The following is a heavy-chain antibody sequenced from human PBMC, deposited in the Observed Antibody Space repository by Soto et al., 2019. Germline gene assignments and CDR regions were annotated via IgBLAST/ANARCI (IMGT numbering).Heavy chain of an antibody. CDR1: GFTFSSYW. D-gene: IGHD4-4*01. Sequence: GGSLRLSCAASGFTFSSYWMSWVRQAPGKGLEWVANIKQDGSEKYYVDSVKGRFTISRDNAKNSLYLQMNSLRAEDTAVYYCARDNAYSNYYYYGMDVWGQGTTVTVSS. CDR3: ARDNAYSNYYYYGMDV. V-gene: IGHV3-7*01. J-gene: IGHJ6*02. CDR2: IKQDGSEK.